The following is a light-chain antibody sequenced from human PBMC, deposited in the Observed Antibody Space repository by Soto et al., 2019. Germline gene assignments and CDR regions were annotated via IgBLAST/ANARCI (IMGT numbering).Light chain of an antibody. Sequence: DIQMTQSPSSLSASVGDRVTITCRASQSISSYLNWYQQKPGKAPKLLIYAASSLQSGVPSRFSGSGSGTDFTLTISSRQTEDFATYYCQQSYSTPYTGGQGTKLEIK. CDR3: QQSYSTPYT. CDR1: QSISSY. J-gene: IGKJ2*01. V-gene: IGKV1-39*01. CDR2: AAS.